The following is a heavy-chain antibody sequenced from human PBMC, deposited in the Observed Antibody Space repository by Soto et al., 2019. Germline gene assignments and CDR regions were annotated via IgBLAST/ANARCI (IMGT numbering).Heavy chain of an antibody. V-gene: IGHV4-39*07. J-gene: IGHJ6*02. CDR3: ARIRGLGEVSPYYYGMDV. CDR2: IYYSGNT. CDR1: GGSISSSSYY. D-gene: IGHD3-16*02. Sequence: PSETLSLTCTVSGGSISSSSYYWGWIRQPPGKGLEWIGSIYYSGNTYYNPSLKSRVTISVDTSTNQFSLRVTSVTAADTAVYYCARIRGLGEVSPYYYGMDVWGQGTTVTVSS.